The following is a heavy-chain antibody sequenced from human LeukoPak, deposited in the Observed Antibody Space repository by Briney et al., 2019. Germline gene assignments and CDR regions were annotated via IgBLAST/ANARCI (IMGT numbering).Heavy chain of an antibody. Sequence: SETLSLTCTVSGGSISSYYWSWIRQPAGKGLEWIGRIHSSGSTNYNPSLKSRVTMSVDTSKNQFSLKLSSVTAADTAVYYCARVGVVANFYFYYRMDVWGQGTTVTVSS. CDR2: IHSSGST. CDR3: ARVGVVANFYFYYRMDV. D-gene: IGHD2-21*01. CDR1: GGSISSYY. J-gene: IGHJ6*02. V-gene: IGHV4-4*07.